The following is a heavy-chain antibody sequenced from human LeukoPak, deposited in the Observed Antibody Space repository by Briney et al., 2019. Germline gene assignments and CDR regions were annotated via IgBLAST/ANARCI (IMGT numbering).Heavy chain of an antibody. CDR3: ARGLALRSTYYYYYMDV. Sequence: SETLSLTCAVYGGSFSGYYWSWIRQPPGEGLEWIGEINHSGSTNYNPSLKSRVTISVDTSKNQFSLKLSSVTAADTAVYYCARGLALRSTYYYYYMDVWGKGTTVTVSS. CDR2: INHSGST. J-gene: IGHJ6*03. D-gene: IGHD3-3*01. V-gene: IGHV4-34*01. CDR1: GGSFSGYY.